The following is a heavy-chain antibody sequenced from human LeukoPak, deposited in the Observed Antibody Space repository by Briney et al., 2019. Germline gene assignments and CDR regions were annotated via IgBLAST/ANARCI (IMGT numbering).Heavy chain of an antibody. CDR1: GYTFTSYD. Sequence: ASVKVSCKASGYTFTSYDINWVRQATGQGLEWMGWMNPNSGNTGYAQKFQGRVTMTRNTSMSTAYMELSSLRSEDTAVYYCARRRGGSGREAYNWFDPWGQGTLVTVSS. J-gene: IGHJ5*02. CDR3: ARRRGGSGREAYNWFDP. V-gene: IGHV1-8*01. CDR2: MNPNSGNT. D-gene: IGHD6-19*01.